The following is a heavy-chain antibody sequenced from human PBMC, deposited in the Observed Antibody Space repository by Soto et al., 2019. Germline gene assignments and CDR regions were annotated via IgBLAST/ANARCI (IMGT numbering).Heavy chain of an antibody. CDR3: ARWVEVSLDYFDS. CDR1: GCYMNNSYYY. D-gene: IGHD1-1*01. J-gene: IGHJ4*02. Sequence: SETLSHTCSISGCYMNNSYYYLSWVRKTPGKGLEWIGHVFHNGRTYYNPSLKGRVGILVDTSRNHFSLNLNSMTVADAAVYYCARWVEVSLDYFDSWGQGIPVTVSS. V-gene: IGHV4-30-4*01. CDR2: VFHNGRT.